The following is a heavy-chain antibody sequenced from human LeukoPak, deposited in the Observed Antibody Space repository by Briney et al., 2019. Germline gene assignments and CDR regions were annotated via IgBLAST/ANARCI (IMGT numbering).Heavy chain of an antibody. Sequence: ASVKVSCKVSGCTLTELSMHWVRQAPGKGLEWMGGFDPEDGETIYAQKFQGRVTMTEDTSTDTAYMELSSLRSEDTAVYYCATGPIASYSSSWYGMDVWGQRTTVTVSS. CDR3: ATGPIASYSSSWYGMDV. CDR1: GCTLTELS. D-gene: IGHD6-13*01. V-gene: IGHV1-24*01. CDR2: FDPEDGET. J-gene: IGHJ6*02.